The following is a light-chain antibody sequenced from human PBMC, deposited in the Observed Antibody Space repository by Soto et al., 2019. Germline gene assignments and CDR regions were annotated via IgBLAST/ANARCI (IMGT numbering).Light chain of an antibody. Sequence: DVLMTQSPSSLSASVGDRVTIICRASQYVDNFLNWYQQKPGEAPKLLIYAAANLHSGVPSRFSGSGSGTNFSLTINGLQPEDFATYYCQQSYSTPRTFGQGTKVEI. V-gene: IGKV1-39*01. CDR2: AAA. J-gene: IGKJ1*01. CDR1: QYVDNF. CDR3: QQSYSTPRT.